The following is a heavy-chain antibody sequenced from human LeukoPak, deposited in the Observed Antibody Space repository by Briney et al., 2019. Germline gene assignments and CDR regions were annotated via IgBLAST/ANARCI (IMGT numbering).Heavy chain of an antibody. CDR2: INHSGST. CDR3: ARGQRITMIVVVITSPLGAFDI. D-gene: IGHD3-22*01. CDR1: GASISSYY. V-gene: IGHV4-34*01. Sequence: SETLSLTCSVSGASISSYYWSWIRQPPGKGLEWIGEINHSGSTNYNPSLKSRVTISVDTSKNQFSLKLSSVTAADTAVYYCARGQRITMIVVVITSPLGAFDIWGQGTMVTVSS. J-gene: IGHJ3*02.